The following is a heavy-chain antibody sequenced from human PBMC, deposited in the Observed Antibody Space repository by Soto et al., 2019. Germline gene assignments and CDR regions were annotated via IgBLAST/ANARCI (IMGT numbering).Heavy chain of an antibody. V-gene: IGHV1-69*06. D-gene: IGHD6-13*01. Sequence: SVKVSCKSSGNSFSSHAITWVRQAPGQGLEWMGGIIPVFDTPTYARRFQDRVTITADKSTNTSYMELRSLRSEDTAVYYCARGGALSTSWYWGDGLDSWRQGTQATVSS. CDR1: GNSFSSHA. CDR3: ARGGALSTSWYWGDGLDS. CDR2: IIPVFDTP. J-gene: IGHJ4*02.